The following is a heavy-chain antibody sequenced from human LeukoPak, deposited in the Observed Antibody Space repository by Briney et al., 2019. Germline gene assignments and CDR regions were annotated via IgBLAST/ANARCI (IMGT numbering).Heavy chain of an antibody. CDR1: GGSISSDY. D-gene: IGHD3-22*01. CDR3: ARDAPSGYGPRFDY. CDR2: IYSSGST. J-gene: IGHJ4*02. Sequence: PSETLSLTCTVSGGSISSDYWSWVRQPPGKGLQWIGYIYSSGSTNYNPSLKSRVTISVDTSKNQFSLKLSSVTAADTAVYYCARDAPSGYGPRFDYWGQGTPVTVSS. V-gene: IGHV4-59*01.